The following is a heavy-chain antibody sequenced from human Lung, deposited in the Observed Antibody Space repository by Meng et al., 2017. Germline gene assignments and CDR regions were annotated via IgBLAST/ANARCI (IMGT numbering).Heavy chain of an antibody. J-gene: IGHJ4*02. V-gene: IGHV4-34*01. CDR3: ARGPTTMAHDFDY. D-gene: IGHD4-11*01. CDR1: GGSSSDYY. CDR2: INHSGST. Sequence: QVQLQEWGAGLWKPSETLSLTCVVSGGSSSDYYWSWIRQPPGKGLEWIGEINHSGSTNYNPSLESRATISVDTSQNNLSLKLSSVTAADSAVYYCARGPTTMAHDFDYWGQGTLVTVSS.